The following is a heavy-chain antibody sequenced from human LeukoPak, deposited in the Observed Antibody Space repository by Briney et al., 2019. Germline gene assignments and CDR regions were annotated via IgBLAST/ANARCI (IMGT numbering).Heavy chain of an antibody. Sequence: PSETLSLTCTVSGGSISSSSYYWGWIRQPPGKGLEWIGSIYYSGSTYYNPSLKSRVTISVDTSKNQFSLKLSSVTAADTAVYYCARLNYDSSGYSYDYWGQGTLVTVSS. CDR3: ARLNYDSSGYSYDY. CDR2: IYYSGST. J-gene: IGHJ4*02. CDR1: GGSISSSSYY. V-gene: IGHV4-39*07. D-gene: IGHD3-22*01.